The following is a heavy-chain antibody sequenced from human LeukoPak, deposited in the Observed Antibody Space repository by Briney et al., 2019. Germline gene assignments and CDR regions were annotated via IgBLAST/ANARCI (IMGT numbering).Heavy chain of an antibody. V-gene: IGHV3-21*01. CDR1: GFTFNTFN. J-gene: IGHJ4*02. CDR3: ARGHYDVLAASYKWTPDY. Sequence: GGSLRLSCAASGFTFNTFNMNWVRQAPGKRLEWVSSITSVGDYIYYADSVKGRFTTSRDNAKNSLSLQLNSLRVEDTAVYYCARGHYDVLAASYKWTPDYWGQGTLVTVSS. D-gene: IGHD3-9*01. CDR2: ITSVGDYI.